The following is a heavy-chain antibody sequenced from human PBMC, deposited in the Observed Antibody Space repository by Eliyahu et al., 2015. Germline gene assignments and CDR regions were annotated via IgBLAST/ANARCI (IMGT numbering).Heavy chain of an antibody. CDR3: ASLLGVVVAATGRSDY. D-gene: IGHD2-15*01. V-gene: IGHV3-21*01. CDR1: GXTFSSYG. Sequence: EVQLVESGGGLVKPGXSLRLXCAASGXTFSSYGLNWXRQXPGKGLEGVSSISSSSSYIXYADSVKGRFTISRDNAKNXLYLQMNSLRAEDTAVYYCASLLGVVVAATGRSDYWGQGTLVTVSS. J-gene: IGHJ4*02. CDR2: ISSSSSYI.